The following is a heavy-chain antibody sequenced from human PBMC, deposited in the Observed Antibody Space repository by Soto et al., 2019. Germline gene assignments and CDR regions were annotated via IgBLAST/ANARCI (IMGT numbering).Heavy chain of an antibody. V-gene: IGHV1-3*04. CDR3: ARGSSWAYFDY. CDR2: INTANDNT. Sequence: QVQLVQSGAEVKKPGASVKVSCRASGYTFTSYAIHWVRQAPGQRPEWMGWINTANDNTKYSQKFQGRVTITRDRAASIVYMDLSSLRSEDTAVYYCARGSSWAYFDYWGQGTLVTVSS. CDR1: GYTFTSYA. J-gene: IGHJ4*02. D-gene: IGHD6-13*01.